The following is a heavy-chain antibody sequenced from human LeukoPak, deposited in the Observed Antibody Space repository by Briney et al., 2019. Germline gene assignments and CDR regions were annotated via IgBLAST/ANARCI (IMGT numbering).Heavy chain of an antibody. J-gene: IGHJ4*02. D-gene: IGHD5-12*01. CDR1: GFTFGDYA. CDR3: AKGPYSGYDSPGDYFDY. CDR2: ISWNSGSI. V-gene: IGHV3-9*01. Sequence: PGGSLRLSCAASGFTFGDYAMHWVRQAPGKGLEWVSGISWNSGSIGYADSVKGRFTISRDNAKNSLYLQMNSLRAEDTALYYCAKGPYSGYDSPGDYFDYWGQGTLVTVSS.